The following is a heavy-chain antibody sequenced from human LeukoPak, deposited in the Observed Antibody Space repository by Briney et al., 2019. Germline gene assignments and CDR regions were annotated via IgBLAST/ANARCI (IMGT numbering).Heavy chain of an antibody. CDR1: GGTFSSYA. D-gene: IGHD3-16*01. J-gene: IGHJ6*03. CDR3: AKMGDDPRDYYYMDV. Sequence: GASVKVSCKASGGTFSSYAISWVRQAPGQGLEWMGGIIPIFGTANYAQKFQGRVTITADESTSTAYMELSSLRSEDTAVYYCAKMGDDPRDYYYMDVWGKGTTVTVSS. CDR2: IIPIFGTA. V-gene: IGHV1-69*01.